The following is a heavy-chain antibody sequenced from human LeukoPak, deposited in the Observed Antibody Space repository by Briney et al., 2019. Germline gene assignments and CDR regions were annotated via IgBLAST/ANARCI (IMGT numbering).Heavy chain of an antibody. CDR1: GGSISSSNYY. CDR3: ARTGGYCGGDCYLDY. Sequence: SETLSLTCTVSGGSISSSNYYWGWIRQPPGKGLEWIGGIYYSGSTYYNPSLKSRVTISVDTSKNQFSLKLTSVTAADTAVYYCARTGGYCGGDCYLDYWGQGTLVTVSS. CDR2: IYYSGST. D-gene: IGHD2-21*02. V-gene: IGHV4-39*01. J-gene: IGHJ4*02.